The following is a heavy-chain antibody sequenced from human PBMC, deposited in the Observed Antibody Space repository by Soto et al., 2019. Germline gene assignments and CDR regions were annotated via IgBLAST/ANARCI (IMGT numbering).Heavy chain of an antibody. J-gene: IGHJ4*02. Sequence: GGSLRLSCSASGFTFSTYAMHWVRQAPGKGLEYVSAISDNGRKTYYADFVKGRFTISRDNSKNTLYLQMSSLRPEDTAVYYCVKVGGKINYFDYWGQGTLVTVSS. D-gene: IGHD3-10*01. V-gene: IGHV3-64D*06. CDR2: ISDNGRKT. CDR1: GFTFSTYA. CDR3: VKVGGKINYFDY.